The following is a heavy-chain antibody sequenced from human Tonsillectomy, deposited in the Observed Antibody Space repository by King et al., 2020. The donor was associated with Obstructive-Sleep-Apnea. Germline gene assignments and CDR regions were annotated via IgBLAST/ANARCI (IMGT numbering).Heavy chain of an antibody. CDR2: SSGGGVTT. J-gene: IGHJ4*02. Sequence: VQLVESGGGLVQPVWSLTLSCAASRFTFFGYARCWGRPTPGKGLDWVFASSGGGVTTYYADSGKGRFTIASENSMSTVHLQMNSLRVEDTAVYYCAKDRVPYYWGQGTLVTVSS. V-gene: IGHV3-23*04. CDR3: AKDRVPYY. CDR1: RFTFFGYA. D-gene: IGHD3-16*01.